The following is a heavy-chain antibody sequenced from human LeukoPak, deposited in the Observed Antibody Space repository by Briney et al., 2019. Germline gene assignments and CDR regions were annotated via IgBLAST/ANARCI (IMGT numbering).Heavy chain of an antibody. J-gene: IGHJ4*02. CDR2: IYYSGST. Sequence: SETLSLTCTVSGGSISSSSYYWGWIRQPPGKGLEWIGSIYYSGSTYYNPSLKSRVTISVDTSKNQFSLKLSSVTAADTAVYYCARHSGTYYYGSGSNGGGDYFDYWGQGTLVTVSS. CDR1: GGSISSSSYY. D-gene: IGHD3-10*01. V-gene: IGHV4-39*01. CDR3: ARHSGTYYYGSGSNGGGDYFDY.